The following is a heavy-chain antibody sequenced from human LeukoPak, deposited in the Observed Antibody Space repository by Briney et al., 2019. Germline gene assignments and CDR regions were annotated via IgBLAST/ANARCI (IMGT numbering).Heavy chain of an antibody. Sequence: ASVKVSCKASGYTFTKYYIHWVRQAPGQGLEWMGLINPGGDNTNYAQNFQGRVTMTRDTSTSTVYMELSSLRSEDTAIYYCARIRDGYNDAYDIWGQGTLVTVSS. CDR1: GYTFTKYY. D-gene: IGHD5-24*01. V-gene: IGHV1-46*01. J-gene: IGHJ4*02. CDR2: INPGGDNT. CDR3: ARIRDGYNDAYDI.